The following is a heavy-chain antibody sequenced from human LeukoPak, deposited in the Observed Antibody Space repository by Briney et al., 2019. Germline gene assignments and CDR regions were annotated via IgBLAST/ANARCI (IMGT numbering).Heavy chain of an antibody. D-gene: IGHD3-22*01. Sequence: GESLKLSCKGSGYSFTSYWIAWVRQMPGKGLEWMGRIDPSDSYSNYSPPFQGHVTISADRSISTAYLQWRSLKASDTAMYYCARQLDYYDKRDYWGQGTLVTVAS. V-gene: IGHV5-10-1*01. CDR1: GYSFTSYW. CDR2: IDPSDSYS. CDR3: ARQLDYYDKRDY. J-gene: IGHJ4*02.